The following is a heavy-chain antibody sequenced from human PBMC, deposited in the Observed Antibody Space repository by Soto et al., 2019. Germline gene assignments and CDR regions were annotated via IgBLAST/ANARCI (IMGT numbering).Heavy chain of an antibody. D-gene: IGHD3-16*01. J-gene: IGHJ3*01. CDR3: ARDGGVVTVDAFDL. CDR2: ITWNAGSK. V-gene: IGHV3-20*04. Sequence: AGGSLRLSCVASGFRFDDFGLTWVRQVPGKGPEWVAGITWNAGSKGYADSVKGRFTISRDNAKNSLHLQMDSLREEDTALYFCARDGGVVTVDAFDLWGQGTMVTVSS. CDR1: GFRFDDFG.